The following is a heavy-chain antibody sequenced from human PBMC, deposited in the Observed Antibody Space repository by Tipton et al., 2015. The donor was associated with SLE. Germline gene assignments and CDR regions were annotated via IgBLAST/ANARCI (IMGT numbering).Heavy chain of an antibody. CDR2: ISGDNDNT. J-gene: IGHJ4*02. CDR1: GYIFTNYG. CDR3: ARSRGANGPDY. V-gene: IGHV1-18*01. Sequence: QSGAEVKKPGASVKVSCKASGYIFTNYGISWVRQAPGQGLEWMGWISGDNDNTNYAQRLQGRVTMTTDTSTSTAYMELRSLTSDDTAVYYCARSRGANGPDYWGQGTLVTVSS. D-gene: IGHD4/OR15-4a*01.